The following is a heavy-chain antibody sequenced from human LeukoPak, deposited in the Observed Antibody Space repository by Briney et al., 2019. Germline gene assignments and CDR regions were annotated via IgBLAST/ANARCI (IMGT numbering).Heavy chain of an antibody. CDR2: ISYDGSNK. CDR1: GFTFSSYA. V-gene: IGHV3-30*04. CDR3: ARDNEEIVVVPAAIDY. J-gene: IGHJ4*02. Sequence: PGRSLRLSCAASGFTFSSYAMHWVRQAPGKGLEWVAVISYDGSNKYYADSVKGRFTISRDNSKNTPYLQMNSLRAEDTAVYYCARDNEEIVVVPAAIDYWGQGTLVTVSS. D-gene: IGHD2-2*01.